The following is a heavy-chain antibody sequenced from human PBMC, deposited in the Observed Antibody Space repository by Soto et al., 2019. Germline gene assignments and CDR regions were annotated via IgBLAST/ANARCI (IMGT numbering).Heavy chain of an antibody. V-gene: IGHV3-23*01. J-gene: IGHJ4*02. D-gene: IGHD5-18*01. CDR2: ISDRGDNT. Sequence: PGGSLRLSCAASGFTFRSYAIRWARQAPGKGLEWVSGISDRGDNTYYADSVKGRFTISRDNSKNTLYLQMNSLRAEDTAIYYCARDHTEGGYNYGRGLFDYWGQGTLVTVSS. CDR1: GFTFRSYA. CDR3: ARDHTEGGYNYGRGLFDY.